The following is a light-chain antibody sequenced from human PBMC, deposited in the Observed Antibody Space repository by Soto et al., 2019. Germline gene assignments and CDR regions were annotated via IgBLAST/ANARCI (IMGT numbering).Light chain of an antibody. J-gene: IGLJ3*02. V-gene: IGLV2-11*01. Sequence: QSALTQPRSVSGSPGQSVTISCTGTSSDVGAYNYVSWNQQHPGKVPKLLIYDVTRRPSGVPDRFSGSKSGNTACLTISGLQAEDEADYYCCSYAGSYTWVFGGGTKLTVL. CDR1: SSDVGAYNY. CDR3: CSYAGSYTWV. CDR2: DVT.